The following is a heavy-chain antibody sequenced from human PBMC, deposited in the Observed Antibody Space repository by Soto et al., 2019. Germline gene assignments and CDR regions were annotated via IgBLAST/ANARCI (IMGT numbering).Heavy chain of an antibody. V-gene: IGHV1-69*06. D-gene: IGHD2-2*01. CDR3: ARASTLTVHCGSVSCPRMDV. Sequence: QVQLVQSGAEVKKPGSPAKVSCKASGGTFSSYAISWVRKAPGQGLEGMGGILPIFGTANYARKFQGRVTITADRSTSTAYMELSSLRSEDTAVYYCARASTLTVHCGSVSCPRMDVWGQGTTVTVSS. CDR1: GGTFSSYA. CDR2: ILPIFGTA. J-gene: IGHJ6*02.